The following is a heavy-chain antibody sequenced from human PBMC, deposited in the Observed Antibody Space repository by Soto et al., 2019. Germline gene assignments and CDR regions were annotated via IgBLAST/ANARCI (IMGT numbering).Heavy chain of an antibody. V-gene: IGHV4-34*01. CDR2: INHSGST. Sequence: QVPLQQWGAGLLKPSETLSLTCAVYGGSFSGYYWSWIRQPPGKGLEWIGEINHSGSTNYNPSLKSRVTISVDTSKNQFSLKLSSVTAADTAVYYCARALAAAGTRTFDYWGQGTLVTVSS. CDR1: GGSFSGYY. CDR3: ARALAAAGTRTFDY. D-gene: IGHD6-13*01. J-gene: IGHJ4*02.